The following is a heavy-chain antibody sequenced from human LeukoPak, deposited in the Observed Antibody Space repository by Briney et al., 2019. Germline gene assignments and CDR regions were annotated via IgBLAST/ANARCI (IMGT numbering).Heavy chain of an antibody. CDR2: IWYDGSNK. D-gene: IGHD3-22*01. CDR1: GFTFSSYG. J-gene: IGHJ4*02. CDR3: ARDPPYYYDSSGYPDY. Sequence: GGSLRLSCAASGFTFSSYGMHWVRQAPGKGLGWVAVIWYDGSNKYYADSVKGRFTISRDNSKNTLYLQMNSLRAEDTAVYYCARDPPYYYDSSGYPDYWGQGTLVTVSS. V-gene: IGHV3-33*01.